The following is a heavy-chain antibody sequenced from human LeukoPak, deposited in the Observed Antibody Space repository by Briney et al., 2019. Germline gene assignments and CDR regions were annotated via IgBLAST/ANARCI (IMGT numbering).Heavy chain of an antibody. D-gene: IGHD3-22*01. J-gene: IGHJ4*02. CDR3: AKVVGTMRDY. CDR1: GYTFTDYY. Sequence: GASVKVSCKASGYTFTDYYMHWVRQAPGQGLEWMGWINSNSGGTNYALKFQGRVTMTRDTSISTAYMDLRSLRSDDTAVYYCAKVVGTMRDYWGQGTLVTVSS. V-gene: IGHV1-2*02. CDR2: INSNSGGT.